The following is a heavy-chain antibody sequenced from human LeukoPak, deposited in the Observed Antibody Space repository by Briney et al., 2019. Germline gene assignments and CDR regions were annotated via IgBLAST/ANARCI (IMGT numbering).Heavy chain of an antibody. CDR2: IYYTRST. CDR1: GGSLNPYY. CDR3: VRWANRLVS. J-gene: IGHJ4*02. Sequence: SDTLPLTCFLSGGSLNPYYWIWIQQPPGKGLEGIGFIYYTRSTNYNPSLKRRVTMHVNTSKRQSSLPLTALTAPDTPLHYCVRWANRLVSWGRGTLVTVSS. D-gene: IGHD1-14*01. V-gene: IGHV4-59*07.